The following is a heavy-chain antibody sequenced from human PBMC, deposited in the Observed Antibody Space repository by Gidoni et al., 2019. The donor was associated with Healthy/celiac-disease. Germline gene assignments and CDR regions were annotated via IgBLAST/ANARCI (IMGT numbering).Heavy chain of an antibody. CDR3: AFYGDYGSAFDI. J-gene: IGHJ3*02. D-gene: IGHD4-17*01. CDR2: IWYDGSNK. Sequence: QVQLVESGGGVVQPGRSLRLSCAASGFTFSSYGMHWVRQAPGKGLEWVAVIWYDGSNKYYADSVKGRFTISRDNSKNTLYLQMNSLRAEDTAVYYCAFYGDYGSAFDIWGQGTMVTVSS. CDR1: GFTFSSYG. V-gene: IGHV3-33*08.